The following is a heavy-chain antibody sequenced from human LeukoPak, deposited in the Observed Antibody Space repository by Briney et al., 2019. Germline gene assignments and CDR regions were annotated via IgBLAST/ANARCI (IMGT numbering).Heavy chain of an antibody. CDR2: ISDDGRHN. CDR3: ARVYLERLTAGYFDH. CDR1: GFTFSTYA. J-gene: IGHJ4*02. D-gene: IGHD2-8*01. V-gene: IGHV3-30*04. Sequence: GGSLRLSCAASGFTFSTYAMNWVRQAPGKGLEWVAVISDDGRHNYYADSVKGRFTISRDNSKSTLYLQMNSLRDDDSAAYFCARVYLERLTAGYFDHWGQGTQVTASP.